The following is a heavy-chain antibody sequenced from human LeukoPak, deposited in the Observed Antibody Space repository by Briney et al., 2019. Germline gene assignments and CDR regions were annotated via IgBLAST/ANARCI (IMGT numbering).Heavy chain of an antibody. CDR2: INPNSGGT. J-gene: IGHJ5*02. Sequence: ASVKVSCKASGYTFTGYYMHWVRQAPGQGLEWMGWINPNSGGTNYAQKFQGRVTMTGNTSISTAYMELSSLRSEDTAVYYCARARVYPIRHRRHSSGWYVWFDPWGQGTLVTVSS. CDR3: ARARVYPIRHRRHSSGWYVWFDP. V-gene: IGHV1-2*02. CDR1: GYTFTGYY. D-gene: IGHD6-19*01.